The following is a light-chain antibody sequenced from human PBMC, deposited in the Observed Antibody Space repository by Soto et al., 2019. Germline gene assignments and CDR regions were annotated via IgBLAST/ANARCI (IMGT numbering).Light chain of an antibody. CDR1: SSNIGAGYD. J-gene: IGLJ3*02. V-gene: IGLV1-40*01. CDR3: LSYDSSLSGWV. Sequence: QAVVTQPPSVSGAPGQRVTISCIGSSSNIGAGYDVHWYQQLPRTAPKLLIYDNTNRPSGVPDRFSGSKSGTSASLAITGLQAEDEADYYCLSYDSSLSGWVFGGGTKLTVL. CDR2: DNT.